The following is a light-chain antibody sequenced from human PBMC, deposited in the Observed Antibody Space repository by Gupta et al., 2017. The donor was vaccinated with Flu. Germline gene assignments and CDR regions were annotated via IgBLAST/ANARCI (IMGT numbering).Light chain of an antibody. CDR3: AAWDDDVSGQV. CDR1: SSNIGGNY. Sequence: QSVLTQPPSESGTPGQTVTISCSGGSSNIGGNYVYWYQQFPGTAPKLIIHTNDQRPSGVPDRFSGSKSGTSASLAISGLRAEDEAHYHCAAWDDDVSGQVFGGGTRLTVL. CDR2: TND. J-gene: IGLJ3*02. V-gene: IGLV1-47*01.